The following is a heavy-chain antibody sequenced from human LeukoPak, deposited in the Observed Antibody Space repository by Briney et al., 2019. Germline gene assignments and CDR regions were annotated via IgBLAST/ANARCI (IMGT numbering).Heavy chain of an antibody. CDR1: GYTFTSYD. Sequence: ASVKVSCKASGYTFTSYDINWVRQATGQGLEWMGWMNPNSGNTGYAQKFQGRVTMTRNTSISTAYMELSSLRSEDTAVYYCAGGSMVRERGYYYYYMDVWGKGTTVTVSS. J-gene: IGHJ6*03. D-gene: IGHD3-10*01. CDR2: MNPNSGNT. V-gene: IGHV1-8*01. CDR3: AGGSMVRERGYYYYYMDV.